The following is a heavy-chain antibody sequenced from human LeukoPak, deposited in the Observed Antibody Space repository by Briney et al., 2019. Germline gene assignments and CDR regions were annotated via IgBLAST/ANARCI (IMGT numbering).Heavy chain of an antibody. CDR2: TSGSGFNR. CDR1: GFTFSSYA. D-gene: IGHD3-10*01. Sequence: GGSLRLSCAASGFTFSSYAMSWVRQAPGKGLQWASGTSGSGFNRYYADSVKGRFTISRDNSKNTLYLQMNSLRAEDTAVYYCAKGLWFGEFNWFDPWGQGTLVTVSS. J-gene: IGHJ5*02. CDR3: AKGLWFGEFNWFDP. V-gene: IGHV3-23*01.